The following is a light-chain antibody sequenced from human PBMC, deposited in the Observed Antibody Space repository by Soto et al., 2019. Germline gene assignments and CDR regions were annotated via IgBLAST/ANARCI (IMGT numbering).Light chain of an antibody. V-gene: IGKV3-20*01. Sequence: EIVLTQSPGTLSLSPGERDTLSCRASQSISSSYLAWYQQKPGQAPRLLIYGASSRATGIPDRFSGSGSGTDFTLTISRLEPEDFAVYYCQQYNNWPPWTFGQGTKVEFK. J-gene: IGKJ1*01. CDR1: QSISSSY. CDR3: QQYNNWPPWT. CDR2: GAS.